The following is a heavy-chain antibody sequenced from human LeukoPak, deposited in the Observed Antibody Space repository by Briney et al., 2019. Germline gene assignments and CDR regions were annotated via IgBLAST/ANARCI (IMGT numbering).Heavy chain of an antibody. D-gene: IGHD6-13*01. CDR1: GYSFTTYD. Sequence: ASVKVSCKASGYSFTTYDVNWVRQAPGQGLEWMGWMNPKSGNTGYAPKFQGRVTMTRNTSIDTAFMELKSLSFEDTAVYYCAKATTTIAAVSHNPWGQGTLVTVSS. CDR3: AKATTTIAAVSHNP. V-gene: IGHV1-8*01. CDR2: MNPKSGNT. J-gene: IGHJ5*02.